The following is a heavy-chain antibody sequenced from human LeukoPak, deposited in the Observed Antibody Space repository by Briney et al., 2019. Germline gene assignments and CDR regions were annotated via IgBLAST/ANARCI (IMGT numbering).Heavy chain of an antibody. CDR3: AVSLAGGRGPNAQFDY. D-gene: IGHD1-26*01. Sequence: ASVKVSCKASGYTFTSYGISWVRQAPGQGLEWMGWISAYNGNTNYAQKLQGRVTMTTDTSTSTAYMELRSLRSEDTAVYYCAVSLAGGRGPNAQFDYWGQGTLVTVSS. CDR2: ISAYNGNT. V-gene: IGHV1-18*01. CDR1: GYTFTSYG. J-gene: IGHJ4*02.